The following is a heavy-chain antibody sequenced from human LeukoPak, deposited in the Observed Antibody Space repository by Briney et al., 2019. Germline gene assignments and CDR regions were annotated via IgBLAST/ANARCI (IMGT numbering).Heavy chain of an antibody. J-gene: IGHJ4*02. V-gene: IGHV3-9*01. CDR1: GFTFDDYA. CDR3: ASSVLFGYDFWSGYDYFDY. CDR2: ISWNSGSI. D-gene: IGHD3-3*01. Sequence: GRSLRLSCAASGFTFDDYAMPWVRQAPGKGLEWVSGISWNSGSIGYADSVKGRFTISRDNAKNSLYLQMNSLRAEDTAVYYCASSVLFGYDFWSGYDYFDYWGQGTLVTVSS.